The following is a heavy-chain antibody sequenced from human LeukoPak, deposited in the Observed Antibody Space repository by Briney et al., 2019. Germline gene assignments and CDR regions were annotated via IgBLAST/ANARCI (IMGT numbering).Heavy chain of an antibody. CDR3: AKRGAYDNRYFDY. D-gene: IGHD3-22*01. CDR2: ISGSGDTT. CDR1: GFTFSSYE. V-gene: IGHV3-23*01. J-gene: IGHJ4*02. Sequence: PGGSLRLSCAASGFTFSSYEMNWVRQAPGKGLEWVSAISGSGDTTYYADSVKGRFTISRDTSKNTLYLQMNSLRAEDTAVYYCAKRGAYDNRYFDYWGQGTLVTVSS.